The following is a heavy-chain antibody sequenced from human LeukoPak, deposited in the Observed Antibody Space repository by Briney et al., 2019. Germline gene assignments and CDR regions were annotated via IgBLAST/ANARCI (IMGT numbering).Heavy chain of an antibody. J-gene: IGHJ4*02. CDR1: GYTFTDYY. Sequence: ASVKVSCKASGYTFTDYYMHWVRQAPGQGLEWMGWINPNSGGRNYAQTFQGRVTMTRDTSISTAYMELSRLRSDDTAVYYRAVTTVTTDDYWGQGTLVTVSS. V-gene: IGHV1-2*02. CDR2: INPNSGGR. CDR3: AVTTVTTDDY. D-gene: IGHD4-17*01.